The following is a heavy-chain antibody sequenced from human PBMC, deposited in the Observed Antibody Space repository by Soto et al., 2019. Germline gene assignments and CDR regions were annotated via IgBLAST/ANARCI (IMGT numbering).Heavy chain of an antibody. CDR2: VFHSGNT. J-gene: IGHJ4*02. CDR3: ARLSHPRYYCDY. V-gene: IGHV4-38-2*02. D-gene: IGHD3-16*01. CDR1: GYSISSGYY. Sequence: SETLSLTCTVSGYSISSGYYWGWIRQPPGAGLEWMGSVFHSGNTFYNASLRSRLTISVDTSKNQISLKLSSLTDTDTAIYYCARLSHPRYYCDYWGQGTLVTVSS.